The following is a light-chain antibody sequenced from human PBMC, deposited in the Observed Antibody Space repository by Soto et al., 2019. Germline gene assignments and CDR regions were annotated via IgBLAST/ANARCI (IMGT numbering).Light chain of an antibody. CDR2: GAS. CDR3: QQCNDWPHT. J-gene: IGKJ2*01. CDR1: QSVSSN. V-gene: IGKV3-15*01. Sequence: EIVMTQSPATLSVSPGESATLSCRASQSVSSNLAWYQQKPGQAPRLLIYGASTRATGIPARFSGRGSATDFPLTISSLQSEDFSVYYCQQCNDWPHTFGQGTKLEIK.